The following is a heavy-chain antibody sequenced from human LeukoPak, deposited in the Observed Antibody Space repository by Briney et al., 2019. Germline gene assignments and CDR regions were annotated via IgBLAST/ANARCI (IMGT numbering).Heavy chain of an antibody. J-gene: IGHJ4*02. D-gene: IGHD3-3*01. CDR2: IIPIFGTA. CDR1: GGTFSSYA. V-gene: IGHV1-69*05. Sequence: SVKVSCKASGGTFSSYAISWVRQAPGQGLEWMGGIIPIFGTANYAQKFQGRVTITTDESTSTAYMELSSLRSEDTAVYYCASSEVANYDFWSALDYWGQGTLVTVSS. CDR3: ASSEVANYDFWSALDY.